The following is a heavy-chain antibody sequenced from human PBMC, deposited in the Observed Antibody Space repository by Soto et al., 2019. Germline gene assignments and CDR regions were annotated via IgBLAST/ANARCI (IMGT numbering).Heavy chain of an antibody. CDR1: GGSFSGSH. Sequence: QVQLQQWGAGLLKPSETLSLTCALYGGSFSGSHWSWIRQPPGKGLEWIGKISHSGGTVYSPSLKSRVTISADTSKKQFSLKMSSVTAADTAVYYCARVDIGYCNSGNCYGWYFDLWGRGTLVTVSS. V-gene: IGHV4-34*01. J-gene: IGHJ2*01. CDR3: ARVDIGYCNSGNCYGWYFDL. CDR2: ISHSGGT. D-gene: IGHD2-2*01.